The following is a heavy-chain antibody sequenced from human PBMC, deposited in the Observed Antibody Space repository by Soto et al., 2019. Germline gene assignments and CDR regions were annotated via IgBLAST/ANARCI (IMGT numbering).Heavy chain of an antibody. J-gene: IGHJ5*02. Sequence: ASVKVSCKASGYTFTSYYMHWVRQAPGQGLEWMGIINPSDGSTIYAQKFQGRVTMTEDTSTDTAYMELSSLRSEDTAVYYCATFTAMVSNWFDPWGQGTLVTVSS. V-gene: IGHV1-46*01. D-gene: IGHD5-18*01. CDR2: INPSDGST. CDR3: ATFTAMVSNWFDP. CDR1: GYTFTSYY.